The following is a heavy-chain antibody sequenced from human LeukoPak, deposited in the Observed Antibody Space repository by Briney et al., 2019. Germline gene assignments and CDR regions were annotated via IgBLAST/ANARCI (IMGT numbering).Heavy chain of an antibody. D-gene: IGHD2-2*01. CDR2: IRYNGSNK. J-gene: IGHJ4*02. Sequence: GGSLRLSCAASGFTFSSYGMRWVRQAPGKGLGWVAFIRYNGSNKSYADSVMGRFTISRENSKNTLYLQMKSLRTEDTAVFYCAKVRSTYNDYWGQGTLVTVSS. V-gene: IGHV3-30*02. CDR1: GFTFSSYG. CDR3: AKVRSTYNDY.